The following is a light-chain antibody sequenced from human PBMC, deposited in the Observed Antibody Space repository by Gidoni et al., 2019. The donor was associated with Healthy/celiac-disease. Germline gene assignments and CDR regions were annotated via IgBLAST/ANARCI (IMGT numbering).Light chain of an antibody. Sequence: EIVMTQSPATLSVPPGESATLSCRASQSVSSNLAWYQQKPGQAPRLLTYGASPRATGIPARFSGSGSGTEFTLTISSLQSEDFAVYYCQQYNNWPPWTFGQGTKVEIK. V-gene: IGKV3-15*01. CDR1: QSVSSN. CDR3: QQYNNWPPWT. J-gene: IGKJ1*01. CDR2: GAS.